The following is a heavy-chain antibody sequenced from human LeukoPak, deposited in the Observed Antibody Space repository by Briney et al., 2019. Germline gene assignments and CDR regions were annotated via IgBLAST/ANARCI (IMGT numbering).Heavy chain of an antibody. CDR2: IKSKTDGGTT. CDR3: TTDTVWSGNDY. CDR1: GFTFSNAW. J-gene: IGHJ4*02. Sequence: VGSLRLSCAASGFTFSNAWMSWVRQAPGKGLEWVGRIKSKTDGGTTDYAAPVKGRFTISRDDSKNTLYLQMNSLKTEDTAVYYCTTDTVWSGNDYWGQGTLVTVSS. D-gene: IGHD3-3*01. V-gene: IGHV3-15*01.